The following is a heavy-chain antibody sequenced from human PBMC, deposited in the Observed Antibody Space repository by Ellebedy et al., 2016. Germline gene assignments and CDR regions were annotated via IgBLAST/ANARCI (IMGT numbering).Heavy chain of an antibody. CDR1: GYTFTSYD. Sequence: ASLKVSCXASGYTFTSYDINWVRQATGQGLEWMGWMNPNSGNTGYAQKFQGRVTMTRNTSISTAYMELSSLRAEDTAVYYCAKASRFGDHFDYWGQGTLVTVSS. CDR2: MNPNSGNT. CDR3: AKASRFGDHFDY. J-gene: IGHJ4*02. V-gene: IGHV1-8*01. D-gene: IGHD3-10*01.